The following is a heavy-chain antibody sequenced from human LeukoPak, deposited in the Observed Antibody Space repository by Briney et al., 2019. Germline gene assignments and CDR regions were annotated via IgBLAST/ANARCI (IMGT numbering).Heavy chain of an antibody. Sequence: SETLSLTCTVSGGSISSGDYYWSWIRQPPGKGLEWIGYIYHSGSTYYNPSLKSRVTISVDRSKNQFSLKLSSVTAADTAVYYCARDLVGSSGWYEAGNPFDYWGQGTLVTVSS. J-gene: IGHJ4*02. CDR3: ARDLVGSSGWYEAGNPFDY. D-gene: IGHD6-19*01. CDR1: GGSISSGDYY. V-gene: IGHV4-30-2*01. CDR2: IYHSGST.